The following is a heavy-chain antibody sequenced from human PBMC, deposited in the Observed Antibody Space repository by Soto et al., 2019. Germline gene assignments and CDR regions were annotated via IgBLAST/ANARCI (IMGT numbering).Heavy chain of an antibody. Sequence: PSETLSLTCAVYGGSFSGYYWSWIRQPPGKGLEWIGEINDSGSTNYNPSLKSRLTISVDTSKNQFSLQLNSVTPEDTAVYYCARDNRWGLWFGEIIGMAYYYYGMDVWGQGTTVTVSS. J-gene: IGHJ6*02. V-gene: IGHV4-34*01. CDR2: INDSGST. CDR1: GGSFSGYY. D-gene: IGHD3-10*01. CDR3: ARDNRWGLWFGEIIGMAYYYYGMDV.